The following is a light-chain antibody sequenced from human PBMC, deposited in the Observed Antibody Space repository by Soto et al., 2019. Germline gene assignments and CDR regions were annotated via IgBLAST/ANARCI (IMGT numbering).Light chain of an antibody. J-gene: IGLJ2*01. Sequence: QSALTQPSSVSGSPGQSITISCTGTSSDVGGYNYVSWYQQHPGKAPKLMIYDVSNRPSGVSNCFSGSKSGNTASLTISGLQADDDADYYCSSYTSSSTVVFGGGTKLTVL. CDR3: SSYTSSSTVV. CDR2: DVS. V-gene: IGLV2-14*01. CDR1: SSDVGGYNY.